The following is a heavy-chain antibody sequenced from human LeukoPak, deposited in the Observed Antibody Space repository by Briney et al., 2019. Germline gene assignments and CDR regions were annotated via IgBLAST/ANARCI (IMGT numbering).Heavy chain of an antibody. J-gene: IGHJ3*02. CDR2: IYSDDST. CDR1: GLTVSSNY. D-gene: IGHD1-26*01. V-gene: IGHV3-66*02. CDR3: AIDARVGATRLNI. Sequence: GGSLRLSCAASGLTVSSNYMSWVRQAPGKGLEWVSVIYSDDSTYYADSVRGRFTISRDNSKNTLYLQMNSLRAEDTAVYYCAIDARVGATRLNISGQGTMVTVSS.